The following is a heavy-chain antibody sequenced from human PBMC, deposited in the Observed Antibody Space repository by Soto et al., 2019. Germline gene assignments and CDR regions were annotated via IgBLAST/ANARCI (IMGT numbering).Heavy chain of an antibody. J-gene: IGHJ4*02. D-gene: IGHD3-10*01. CDR3: ARGITMVRGVIFSPYFDD. Sequence: SETLSLTCTVSGGSISSSSYYWGWIRQPPGKGLEWIGSIYYSGSTYYNPSLKSRVTISVDTSKNQFSLKLSSVTAADTAVYYCARGITMVRGVIFSPYFDDWGQGTLVTVSS. CDR1: GGSISSSSYY. V-gene: IGHV4-39*07. CDR2: IYYSGST.